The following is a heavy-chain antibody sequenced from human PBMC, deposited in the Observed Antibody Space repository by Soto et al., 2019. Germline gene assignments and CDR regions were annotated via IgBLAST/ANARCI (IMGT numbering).Heavy chain of an antibody. Sequence: QVQLVQSGAEVKKPGSSVKVSCKASGGTFSSYAISWVRQAPGQGLEWMGGIIPIFGTANYAQKFQGRVTITADESTSTAYMELNSLRSEDTAVYYCARVVATVITGPWYFDLWGRGTLVTVSS. CDR2: IIPIFGTA. D-gene: IGHD4-17*01. V-gene: IGHV1-69*01. J-gene: IGHJ2*01. CDR1: GGTFSSYA. CDR3: ARVVATVITGPWYFDL.